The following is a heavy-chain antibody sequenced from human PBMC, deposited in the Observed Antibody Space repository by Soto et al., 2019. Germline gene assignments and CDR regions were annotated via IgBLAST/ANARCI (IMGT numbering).Heavy chain of an antibody. CDR1: GFTFSDYY. J-gene: IGHJ6*02. D-gene: IGHD6-6*01. Sequence: QVQLVESGGGLVKPGGSLRFSCVASGFTFSDYYMSWIRQAPGKGLEWVSYISNSGHAIYYADSVKGRFTVSRDNSNNSMSLQMDSLRADDTAIYYCARDARYAGSSYGFDVWGQGTTVSVSS. V-gene: IGHV3-11*01. CDR3: ARDARYAGSSYGFDV. CDR2: ISNSGHAI.